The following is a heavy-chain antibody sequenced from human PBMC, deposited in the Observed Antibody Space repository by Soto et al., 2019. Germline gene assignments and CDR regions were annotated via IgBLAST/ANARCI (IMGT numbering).Heavy chain of an antibody. CDR2: IIPILGIA. CDR3: ASGNKAAGYYYGMDV. CDR1: GGTFSSYT. D-gene: IGHD2-15*01. Sequence: QVQLVQSGAEVKKPGSSVKVSCKASGGTFSSYTISWVRQAPGQGLEWMGRIIPILGIANYAQKFQGRVTIXXDXSXXTAYMELSSLRSEDTAVYYCASGNKAAGYYYGMDVWGQGTTVTVSS. V-gene: IGHV1-69*02. J-gene: IGHJ6*02.